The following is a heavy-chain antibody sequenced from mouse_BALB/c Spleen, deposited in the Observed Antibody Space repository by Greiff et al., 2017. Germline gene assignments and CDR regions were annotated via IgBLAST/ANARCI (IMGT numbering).Heavy chain of an antibody. Sequence: VQLQQPGAELVKPGASVKLSCKASGYTFTSYWMHWVKQRPGQGLAWIGEINPSNGRTNDNEKFKSKATLTVDKSSSTAYMQLSSLTSEDSAVYYCARGYDFYAMDYWGQGTSVTVSS. CDR2: INPSNGRT. J-gene: IGHJ4*01. D-gene: IGHD2-10*02. CDR1: GYTFTSYW. V-gene: IGHV1S81*02. CDR3: ARGYDFYAMDY.